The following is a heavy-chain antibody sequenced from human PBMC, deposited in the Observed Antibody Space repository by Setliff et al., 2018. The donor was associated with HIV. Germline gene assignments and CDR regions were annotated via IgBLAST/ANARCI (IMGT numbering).Heavy chain of an antibody. CDR2: INHSGGT. Sequence: SETLSLTCAVYGGSFSAYYWSWIRQTPGKGLEWIGEINHSGGTNYNPSLKSRVPMSVDTSKNQFSLKLSSVTAADTAVFYCARGGYSYGFGRHRAYFQYWGQGTQVTVSS. J-gene: IGHJ1*01. V-gene: IGHV4-34*01. CDR3: ARGGYSYGFGRHRAYFQY. D-gene: IGHD5-18*01. CDR1: GGSFSAYY.